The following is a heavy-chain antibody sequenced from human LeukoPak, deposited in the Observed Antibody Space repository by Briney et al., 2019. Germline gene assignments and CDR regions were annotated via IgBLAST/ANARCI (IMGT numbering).Heavy chain of an antibody. CDR1: GFTFSSYA. Sequence: PGGSLRLSCAASGFTFSSYAMSWVRQAPGKGLEWVSAISGSGGSTYYADSVKGRFTISRDNSKDTLYLQMNSLRAEDTAVYYCARDGQRHSSSWSDYWGQGTLVTVSS. D-gene: IGHD6-13*01. V-gene: IGHV3-23*01. CDR3: ARDGQRHSSSWSDY. J-gene: IGHJ4*02. CDR2: ISGSGGST.